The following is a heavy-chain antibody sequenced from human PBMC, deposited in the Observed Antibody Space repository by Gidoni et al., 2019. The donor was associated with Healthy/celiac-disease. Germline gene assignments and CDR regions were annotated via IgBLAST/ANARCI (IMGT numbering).Heavy chain of an antibody. CDR1: GFTFSSYA. CDR2: ISGSGGST. Sequence: EVQLLESGGGLVQPGGSLRLSCAASGFTFSSYAMSWVRQAPGKGLEWVSAISGSGGSTYYADSVKGRFTISRDNSKNTLYLQMNSLRAEDTAVYYCAKRLYSSSWQRPRNWYFDLWGRGTLVTVSS. J-gene: IGHJ2*01. CDR3: AKRLYSSSWQRPRNWYFDL. V-gene: IGHV3-23*01. D-gene: IGHD6-13*01.